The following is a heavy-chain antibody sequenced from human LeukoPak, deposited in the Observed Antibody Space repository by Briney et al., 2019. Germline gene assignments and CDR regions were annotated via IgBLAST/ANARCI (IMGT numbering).Heavy chain of an antibody. CDR2: IYITGNT. Sequence: SETLSLTCTESGGSISSDDYYWNWIRQPAGRGLEWIGRIYITGNTMYNPSLESRVRMSIDTSKNQVSLTVKSVTAADTAVYYCARGDTLFTFFDSWGQGTLVTVSS. J-gene: IGHJ4*02. CDR1: GGSISSDDYY. V-gene: IGHV4-61*02. CDR3: ARGDTLFTFFDS.